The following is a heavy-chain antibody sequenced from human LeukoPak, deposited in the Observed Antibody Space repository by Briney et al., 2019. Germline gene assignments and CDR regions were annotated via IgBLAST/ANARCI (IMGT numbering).Heavy chain of an antibody. CDR3: ARGYCSGGSCYSHPLDY. V-gene: IGHV3-7*03. CDR1: GFTFSSFW. J-gene: IGHJ4*02. D-gene: IGHD2-15*01. Sequence: GGSLRLSCAASGFTFSSFWMTWVRQAPGKGLEWVANIKKDGSEKYYVDSVKGRFTISRDNAKNSLYLQMNSLRAEDTAVYYCARGYCSGGSCYSHPLDYWGQGTLVTVSS. CDR2: IKKDGSEK.